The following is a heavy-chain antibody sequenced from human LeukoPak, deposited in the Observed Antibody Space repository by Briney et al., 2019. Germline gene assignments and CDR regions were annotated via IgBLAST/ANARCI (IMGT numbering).Heavy chain of an antibody. V-gene: IGHV1-2*02. CDR3: ARGGYYDSSGFYYHDN. J-gene: IGHJ4*02. D-gene: IGHD3-22*01. CDR2: INPNSGGT. CDR1: GYTFIGYF. Sequence: ASVKVSCKASGYTFIGYFMHWVRQAPGQGLEWMGWINPNSGGTKYAQKFQDRVAMTRDTSISTAYMELSRLTSDDTAMYFCARGGYYDSSGFYYHDNWGQGTLVTVPS.